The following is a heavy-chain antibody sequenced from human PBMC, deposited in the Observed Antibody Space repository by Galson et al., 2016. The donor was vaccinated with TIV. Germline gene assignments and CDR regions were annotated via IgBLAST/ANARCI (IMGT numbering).Heavy chain of an antibody. J-gene: IGHJ4*02. CDR3: ARAENWNSPEFDY. D-gene: IGHD1-7*01. V-gene: IGHV4-4*07. CDR1: GSSISSHH. CDR2: MYTSGST. Sequence: ETLSLTCTVSGSSISSHHWSWIRQPAGKGLEWIGRMYTSGSTDYNPSLKSRVTMSEDTSKNQFSLKLSSVTAADTAVYYYARAENWNSPEFDYWGQGTLVIVSS.